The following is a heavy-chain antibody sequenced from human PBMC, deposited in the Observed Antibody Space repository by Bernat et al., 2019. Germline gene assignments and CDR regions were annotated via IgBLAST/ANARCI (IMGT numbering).Heavy chain of an antibody. CDR2: FDPEDGET. CDR1: GYTLTELS. V-gene: IGHV1-24*01. CDR3: ATDTPDGLLWFRELSFDH. D-gene: IGHD3-10*01. Sequence: QVQLVQSGAEVKKPGSSVKVSCKVSGYTLTELSMHWVRQAPGKGLEWMGGFDPEDGETIYAQKFQGRVTMTEDTSTDTAYMELSSLRSEDTAVYYCATDTPDGLLWFRELSFDHWGQGTLVTVSS. J-gene: IGHJ4*02.